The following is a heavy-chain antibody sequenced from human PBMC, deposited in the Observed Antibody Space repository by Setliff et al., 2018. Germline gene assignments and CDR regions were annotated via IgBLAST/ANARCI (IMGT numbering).Heavy chain of an antibody. V-gene: IGHV3-33*01. D-gene: IGHD3-3*01. CDR3: ARESSITIFGVPYYYYYMDV. J-gene: IGHJ6*03. CDR2: IWNDGSTK. Sequence: GGSLRLSCVASGFTFSNYGMHWVRQAPGKGLEWVALIWNDGSTKFYGDSVKGRFTISRDNAKNSLYLQMNSLRAEDTAVYYCARESSITIFGVPYYYYYMDVWGKGTTVTVSS. CDR1: GFTFSNYG.